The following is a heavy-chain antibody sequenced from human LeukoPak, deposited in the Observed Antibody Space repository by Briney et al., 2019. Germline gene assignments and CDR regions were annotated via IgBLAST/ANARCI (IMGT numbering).Heavy chain of an antibody. CDR3: ARDYLVGAPLDS. J-gene: IGHJ4*02. D-gene: IGHD1-26*01. V-gene: IGHV4-4*07. CDR2: MYISGST. CDR1: GVSVTNYY. Sequence: YPSETLSLTCTVSGVSVTNYYWAWIRQPAGKGLEWIGRMYISGSTNYNPSLKSRVTISIDKTKNEFSLRLRSVTAADTAVYYCARDYLVGAPLDSWGQGTLVTGSP.